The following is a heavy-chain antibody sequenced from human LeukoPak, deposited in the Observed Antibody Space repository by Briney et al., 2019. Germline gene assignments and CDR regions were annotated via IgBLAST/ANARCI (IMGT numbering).Heavy chain of an antibody. CDR3: ARDTYYYDSSGYGENWFDP. CDR1: GYTFTGYY. J-gene: IGHJ5*02. CDR2: ISPNSGGT. D-gene: IGHD3-22*01. V-gene: IGHV1-2*04. Sequence: ASVKVSCKASGYTFTGYYMHWVRQAPGQGLEWMGWISPNSGGTNYAQKFRGWVTMTRDTSISTAYMELSRLRSDDTAVYYCARDTYYYDSSGYGENWFDPWGQGTLVTVSS.